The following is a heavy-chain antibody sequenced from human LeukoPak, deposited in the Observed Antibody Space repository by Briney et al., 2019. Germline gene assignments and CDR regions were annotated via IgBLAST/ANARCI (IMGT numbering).Heavy chain of an antibody. J-gene: IGHJ5*02. CDR3: ARHRIIVVVPAAIGWFDP. CDR1: GYSISSGYY. D-gene: IGHD2-2*01. V-gene: IGHV4-38-2*01. CDR2: IYHSGST. Sequence: SETPSLTCAVSGYSISSGYYWGWIRQPPGKGLEWIGSIYHSGSTYYNPSLKSRVTISVDTSKNQFSLKLSSVTAADTAVYYCARHRIIVVVPAAIGWFDPWGQGTLVTVSS.